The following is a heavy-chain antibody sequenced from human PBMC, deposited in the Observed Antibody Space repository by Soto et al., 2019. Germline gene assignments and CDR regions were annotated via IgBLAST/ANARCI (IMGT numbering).Heavy chain of an antibody. CDR1: GGSITIGGYC. D-gene: IGHD3-10*01. J-gene: IGHJ5*02. V-gene: IGHV4-30-2*01. Sequence: QLQLQESGSGLVKPSQTLSLTCTVSGGSITIGGYCWSWIRQPPGQGLEWIGYICHSGNTYYNPYRKSRVTTSLDRSKNQFSLTLSSVTAADTAVYYCARVWFGESSWFDPWGQGTLVTVSS. CDR3: ARVWFGESSWFDP. CDR2: ICHSGNT.